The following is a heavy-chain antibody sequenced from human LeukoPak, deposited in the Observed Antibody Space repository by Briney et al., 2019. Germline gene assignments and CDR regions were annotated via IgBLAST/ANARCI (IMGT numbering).Heavy chain of an antibody. J-gene: IGHJ4*02. CDR2: ISWNSVSV. CDR1: GFTFDDYA. Sequence: GGSLRLSCAASGFTFDDYAMHWVRQAPGKGLEWVSGISWNSVSVGYVDSVKGRFTISRDNAKNSLYLQMSSLRAKDTALYYCASRSSVAASGPGWGQGTLVTVSS. CDR3: ASRSSVAASGPG. V-gene: IGHV3-9*01. D-gene: IGHD2-15*01.